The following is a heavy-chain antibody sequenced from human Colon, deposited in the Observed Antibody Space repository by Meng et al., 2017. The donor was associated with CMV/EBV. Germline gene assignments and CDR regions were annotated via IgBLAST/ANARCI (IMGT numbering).Heavy chain of an antibody. CDR1: GFTFTDYG. CDR2: IYHDSTQK. D-gene: IGHD6-13*01. J-gene: IGHJ4*02. CDR3: ARDRVLGAAVGSHYFDL. V-gene: IGHV3-33*01. Sequence: GFTFTDYGIHWVRQAPGKGLEWVALIYHDSTQKDYAVSVRGRFTISRDYSTKTVYLQMNNLRVEDTAVYYCARDRVLGAAVGSHYFDLWGQGTLVTVSS.